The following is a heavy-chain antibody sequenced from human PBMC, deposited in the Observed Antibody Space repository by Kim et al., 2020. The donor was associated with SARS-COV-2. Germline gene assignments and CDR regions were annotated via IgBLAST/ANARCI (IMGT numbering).Heavy chain of an antibody. D-gene: IGHD3-9*01. V-gene: IGHV4-38-2*02. J-gene: IGHJ4*02. CDR1: GYSISSGYY. Sequence: SETLSLTCTVSGYSISSGYYWGWIRQPPGKGLEWIGSIYHSGSTYYNPSLKSRVTISVDTSKNQFSLKLSSVTAADTAVYYCARGEHANFDWLLPAYYFDYWGQGTLVTVSS. CDR3: ARGEHANFDWLLPAYYFDY. CDR2: IYHSGST.